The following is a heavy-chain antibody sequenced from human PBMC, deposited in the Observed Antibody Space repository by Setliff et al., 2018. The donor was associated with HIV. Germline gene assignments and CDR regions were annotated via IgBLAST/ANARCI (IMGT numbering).Heavy chain of an antibody. D-gene: IGHD3-22*01. J-gene: IGHJ4*02. CDR3: ARGLSFYDPGGFDY. CDR2: IYTSGST. Sequence: SETLSLTCTVSGGSISSYYWSWIRQPPGKGLEWIGYIYTSGSTNYNPSLKSRVAISVDTSKNQFSLKLSSVTAADTAVYYCARGLSFYDPGGFDYWGQGTLVTVSS. V-gene: IGHV4-4*09. CDR1: GGSISSYY.